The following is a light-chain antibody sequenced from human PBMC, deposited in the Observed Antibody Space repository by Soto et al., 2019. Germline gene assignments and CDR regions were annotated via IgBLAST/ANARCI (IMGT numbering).Light chain of an antibody. J-gene: IGKJ3*01. Sequence: AIQMTQSPSSLSASVGDRVTITCRASQVIRNDLGWYQQKPGKAPKLLIYAASRLQSGVPSRFSGSGSGSDFTLTISSLQPEDFATYYCLQDYNYPFTFGPGTKVDFK. CDR3: LQDYNYPFT. CDR2: AAS. CDR1: QVIRND. V-gene: IGKV1-6*01.